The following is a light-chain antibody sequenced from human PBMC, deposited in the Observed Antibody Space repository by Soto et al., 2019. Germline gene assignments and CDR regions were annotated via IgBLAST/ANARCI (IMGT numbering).Light chain of an antibody. CDR3: QQYNNGPPWT. J-gene: IGKJ1*01. CDR2: GAS. CDR1: QSVSSN. V-gene: IGKV3-15*01. Sequence: EIVMTQSPATLSVSPGERATLSCMASQSVSSNLAWYQQKPGQAPRLLIYGASTRATGIPARFSGSGSGTEFTLTISSLQSEDFAVYYCQQYNNGPPWTFGQGTKVEIK.